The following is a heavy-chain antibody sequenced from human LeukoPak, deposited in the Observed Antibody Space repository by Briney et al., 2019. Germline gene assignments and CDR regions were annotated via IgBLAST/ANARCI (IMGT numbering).Heavy chain of an antibody. Sequence: GGSLRLSCAASGFTFSTYWMSWVRQAPGKGLEWVANINQDGSDKYYVDSVKGRFTVSRDNARNSLFLHMNSLRAEDTAVYYCAVQITMIVVVPYFDYWGQGTLVTVSS. J-gene: IGHJ4*02. CDR2: INQDGSDK. D-gene: IGHD3-22*01. V-gene: IGHV3-7*01. CDR3: AVQITMIVVVPYFDY. CDR1: GFTFSTYW.